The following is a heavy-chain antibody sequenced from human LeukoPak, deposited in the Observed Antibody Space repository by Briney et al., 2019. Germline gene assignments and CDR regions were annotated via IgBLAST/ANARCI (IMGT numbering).Heavy chain of an antibody. CDR1: GYRFSGYW. CDR3: ARHGYYSSGTYYTPDH. Sequence: GESLKISCKGSGYRFSGYWIGWVRQMPGKGLEWMGITYPGGSDIRYSPSFQGQVTFSADKSTSTAYLQWSSLKASDTAMYYCARHGYYSSGTYYTPDHWGQGTLVTVSS. D-gene: IGHD3-10*01. CDR2: TYPGGSDI. V-gene: IGHV5-51*01. J-gene: IGHJ4*02.